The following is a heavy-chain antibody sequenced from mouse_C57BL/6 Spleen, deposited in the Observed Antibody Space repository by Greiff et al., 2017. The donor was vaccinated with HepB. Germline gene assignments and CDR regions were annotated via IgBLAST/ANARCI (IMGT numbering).Heavy chain of an antibody. CDR1: GSTFPSYW. CDR2: IDPSDSYT. CDR3: ARKKANWDLYAMDY. Sequence: QVQLQQPGAELVKPGASVKLSCKASGSTFPSYWMQWVKQRPGQGLEWIGEIDPSDSYTNYNQKFKGKATFTVDTSSSTAYMQPSSLTSEDSAVYYCARKKANWDLYAMDYWGQGTSVTVSS. V-gene: IGHV1-50*01. D-gene: IGHD4-1*01. J-gene: IGHJ4*01.